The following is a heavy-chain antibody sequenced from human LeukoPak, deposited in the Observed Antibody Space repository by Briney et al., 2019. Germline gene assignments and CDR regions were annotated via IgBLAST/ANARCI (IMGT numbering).Heavy chain of an antibody. CDR3: AKVLGFPNWFDP. CDR2: ISGSGGST. Sequence: GGSLRLSCAASGFTFSSYAMSWVRQAPGKGLEWVSAISGSGGSTYYADSVKGRFTISRDNSKNTLYLQMNNLRAEDTAVYYCAKVLGFPNWFDPWGQGTLVTVSS. J-gene: IGHJ5*02. V-gene: IGHV3-23*01. CDR1: GFTFSSYA. D-gene: IGHD2/OR15-2a*01.